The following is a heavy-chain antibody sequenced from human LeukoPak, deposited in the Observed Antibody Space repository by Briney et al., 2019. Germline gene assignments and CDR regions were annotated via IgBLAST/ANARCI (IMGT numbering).Heavy chain of an antibody. Sequence: GGSLRLSCAASGFTFSSYRMNWVRQAPGKGLEWVANIKQDGSDKYYVDSVKGRFIISRDNAKNSLYLQMNSLRAEDTAVYYCARDHRGIYSPFDYWGQGTLVTVSS. CDR3: ARDHRGIYSPFDY. CDR1: GFTFSSYR. D-gene: IGHD2-21*01. V-gene: IGHV3-7*01. J-gene: IGHJ4*02. CDR2: IKQDGSDK.